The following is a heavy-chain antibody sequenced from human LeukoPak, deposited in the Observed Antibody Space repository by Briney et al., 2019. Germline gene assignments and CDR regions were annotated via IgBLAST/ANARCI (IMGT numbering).Heavy chain of an antibody. Sequence: GESLKISCKGSGYRFTSYWIGWVRQMPGKGLEWMGIIYPGDSDTRYSPSFQGQVTISADKSSNTAYLQWNSLKASDTAMYFCARQTSTRSFEVVASGMDVWGQGTTVTVSS. J-gene: IGHJ6*02. D-gene: IGHD3-3*01. CDR2: IYPGDSDT. V-gene: IGHV5-51*01. CDR1: GYRFTSYW. CDR3: ARQTSTRSFEVVASGMDV.